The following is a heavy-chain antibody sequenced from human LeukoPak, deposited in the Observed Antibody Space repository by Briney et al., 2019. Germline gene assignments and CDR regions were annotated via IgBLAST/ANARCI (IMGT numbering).Heavy chain of an antibody. J-gene: IGHJ4*02. V-gene: IGHV3-74*01. CDR1: GFTFSSYW. Sequence: QTGGSLRLSCAASGFTFSSYWMYWVRQAPGKGLVWVSRINSDGSSTSYADSVKGRFTISRDNAKNSLYLQMNSLRAEDTAVYYCARDNDILTGYAFDYWGQGTLVTVSS. CDR2: INSDGSST. CDR3: ARDNDILTGYAFDY. D-gene: IGHD3-9*01.